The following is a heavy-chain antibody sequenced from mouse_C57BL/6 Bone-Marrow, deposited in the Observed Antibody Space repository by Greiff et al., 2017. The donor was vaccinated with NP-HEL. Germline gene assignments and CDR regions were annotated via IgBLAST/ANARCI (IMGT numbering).Heavy chain of an antibody. D-gene: IGHD1-1*01. V-gene: IGHV14-4*01. CDR3: TAGYYYGSSSWFAY. CDR2: IDPENGDT. CDR1: GFNIKDDY. J-gene: IGHJ3*01. Sequence: EVQLQQSGAELVRPGASVKLSCTASGFNIKDDYMHWVKQRLEQGLEWIGWIDPENGDTEYASKFKGKATITAETSSNTAYLQLSSLTSEDTAVYYCTAGYYYGSSSWFAYWGQGTLVTVSA.